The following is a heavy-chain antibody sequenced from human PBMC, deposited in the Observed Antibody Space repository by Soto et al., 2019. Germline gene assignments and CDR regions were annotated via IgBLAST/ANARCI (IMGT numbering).Heavy chain of an antibody. J-gene: IGHJ3*02. CDR1: GYTFTSYG. Sequence: ASVKVSCKASGYTFTSYGISWVRQAPGQGLEWMGWISAYNGNTNYAQKFQGWVTMTRDTSISTAYMELSRLRSDDTAVYYCAREGYCTNGVCSKGAAFDIWGQGTMVTVSS. CDR2: ISAYNGNT. V-gene: IGHV1-18*01. CDR3: AREGYCTNGVCSKGAAFDI. D-gene: IGHD2-8*01.